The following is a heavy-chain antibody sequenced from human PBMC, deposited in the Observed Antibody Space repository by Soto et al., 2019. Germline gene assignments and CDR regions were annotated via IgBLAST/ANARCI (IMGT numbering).Heavy chain of an antibody. J-gene: IGHJ6*02. CDR3: ARQGGTGWQRYYGMDV. CDR1: GYRFPNYW. D-gene: IGHD6-19*01. V-gene: IGHV5-51*01. CDR2: IYPDDSDT. Sequence: GESLKISCKASGYRFPNYWIAWVRQMPGKGLEWMGIIYPDDSDTRYSPSFQGQVTISADKSITTAYLQWSSLKASDTAIYYCARQGGTGWQRYYGMDVWGQGTTVTVSS.